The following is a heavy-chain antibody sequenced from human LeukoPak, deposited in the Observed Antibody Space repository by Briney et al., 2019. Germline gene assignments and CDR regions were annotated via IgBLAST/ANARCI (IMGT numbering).Heavy chain of an antibody. CDR2: FSGSGGST. CDR3: AKDSNSRCSSGY. CDR1: GFTFSCYA. J-gene: IGHJ4*02. D-gene: IGHD2-2*01. V-gene: IGHV3-23*01. Sequence: GGSLRPSCAASGFTFSCYAMSWVRKAPGKGLGWVSAFSGSGGSTYYADSVKGRFTISRDNSKSTLYLQRSSLRAADTAVYYCAKDSNSRCSSGYWGQGTLVTVSS.